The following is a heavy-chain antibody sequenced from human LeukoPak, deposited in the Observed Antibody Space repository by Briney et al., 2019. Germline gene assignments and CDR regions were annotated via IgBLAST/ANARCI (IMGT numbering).Heavy chain of an antibody. J-gene: IGHJ4*02. CDR3: ARAHYYDSSGFDY. V-gene: IGHV3-7*01. D-gene: IGHD3-22*01. Sequence: QPGGSLRLSCAASGFTFTTYWMSWVRQAPGKGLEWVANIKQDGTEKYYVDSVKGRFTISRDNARNSLELQMNSLRAEDTAVYYCARAHYYDSSGFDYWGQGTLVTVSS. CDR1: GFTFTTYW. CDR2: IKQDGTEK.